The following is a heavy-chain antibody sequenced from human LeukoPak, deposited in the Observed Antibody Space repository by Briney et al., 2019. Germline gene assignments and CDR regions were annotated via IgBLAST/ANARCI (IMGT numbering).Heavy chain of an antibody. D-gene: IGHD4-23*01. CDR2: ISSSSSYI. CDR3: AKVEYGGNFGPHDY. V-gene: IGHV3-21*01. J-gene: IGHJ4*02. Sequence: PGGSLRLSCAASGFTFSSYSMNWVRQAPGKGLEWVSSISSSSSYIYYADSVKGRFTISRDNSKNTLYLQMNSLRAKDTAVYYCAKVEYGGNFGPHDYWGQGTLVTVSS. CDR1: GFTFSSYS.